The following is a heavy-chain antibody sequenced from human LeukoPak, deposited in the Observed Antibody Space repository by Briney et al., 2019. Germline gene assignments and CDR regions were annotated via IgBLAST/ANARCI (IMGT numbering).Heavy chain of an antibody. CDR3: ARGLSGYSSSLGY. J-gene: IGHJ4*02. CDR1: RFTFDEYG. V-gene: IGHV3-74*01. Sequence: GGSLRLSCAASRFTFDEYGMSWVRQAPGKGLVWVSRINSDGSSTSYADSVKGRFTISRDNAKNTLYLQMNSLRAEDTAVYYCARGLSGYSSSLGYWGQGTLVTVSS. CDR2: INSDGSST. D-gene: IGHD6-6*01.